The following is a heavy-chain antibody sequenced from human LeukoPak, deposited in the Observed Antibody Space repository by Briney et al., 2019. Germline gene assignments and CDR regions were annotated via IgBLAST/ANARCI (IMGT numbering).Heavy chain of an antibody. CDR1: GGSISGYY. D-gene: IGHD5-24*01. CDR2: VFYSGAT. V-gene: IGHV4-59*08. J-gene: IGHJ3*02. Sequence: SETLSLTCTVSGGSISGYYWSWIRQPPGKGLESIGYVFYSGATNYNPSLKSRVTISVDTSKNQFSLKLNSVTAADTAVYYCARHPRMANDGFDIWGQGTMVTVSS. CDR3: ARHPRMANDGFDI.